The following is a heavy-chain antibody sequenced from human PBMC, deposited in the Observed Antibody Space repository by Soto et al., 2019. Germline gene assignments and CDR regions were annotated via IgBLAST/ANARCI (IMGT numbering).Heavy chain of an antibody. Sequence: SETLSLTCAVYGGSFSGYYWSWIRQPPGKGLEWIGEINHSGSTNYNPSLKSRVTISVDTTKNQFSLKRGSVTAAETAVYYCARGRVSISVKKTYSNYGGEGWGVRYMDVWGKGTTVTVSS. D-gene: IGHD4-4*01. CDR2: INHSGST. CDR1: GGSFSGYY. V-gene: IGHV4-34*01. J-gene: IGHJ6*03. CDR3: ARGRVSISVKKTYSNYGGEGWGVRYMDV.